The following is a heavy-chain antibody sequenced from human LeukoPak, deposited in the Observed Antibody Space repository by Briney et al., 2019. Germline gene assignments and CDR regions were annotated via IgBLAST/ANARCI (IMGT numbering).Heavy chain of an antibody. CDR2: IYYRGST. Sequence: SETLSLTCTVSGGSLSSSSYYWGWSRQPPEKALEWIGSIYYRGSTYFNPCLKSRVTICVDTSKNQFSLKLSSVTAADTAVYYCARQHLWFGENYFDYCGQGTLVTVSS. V-gene: IGHV4-39*01. CDR3: ARQHLWFGENYFDY. D-gene: IGHD3-10*01. J-gene: IGHJ4*02. CDR1: GGSLSSSSYY.